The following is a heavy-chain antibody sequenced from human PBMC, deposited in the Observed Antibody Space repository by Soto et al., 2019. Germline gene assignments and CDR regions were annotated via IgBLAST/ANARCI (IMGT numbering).Heavy chain of an antibody. J-gene: IGHJ3*02. CDR1: GGSFSAYS. CDR3: ERPNYEFAFDI. D-gene: IGHD1-7*01. Sequence: QVLLQQWGAGLLKPSETLSLTCAVSGGSFSAYSWTWIRQPPGKGLEWIGEINHSGSTNYNPSLKSRVTISVDTSKNHLSLKLSSVTAADTAVYYCERPNYEFAFDIWGQGTMVTVSS. V-gene: IGHV4-34*01. CDR2: INHSGST.